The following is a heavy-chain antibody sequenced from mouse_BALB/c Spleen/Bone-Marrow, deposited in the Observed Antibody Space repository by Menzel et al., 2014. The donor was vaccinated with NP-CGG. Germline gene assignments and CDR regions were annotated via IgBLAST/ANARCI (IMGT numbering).Heavy chain of an antibody. Sequence: VQLQQSGAELVKPGASVELSCTASGFNVKDTYIHWVKQRPEQGLEWIGRIDPANGNTKYDPKFQGKATITADTSSNTAYLQLSSLTSGDTAVYYCASYVYGYYFDYWGQGTTLTVSS. J-gene: IGHJ2*01. V-gene: IGHV14-3*02. CDR3: ASYVYGYYFDY. D-gene: IGHD2-2*01. CDR2: IDPANGNT. CDR1: GFNVKDTY.